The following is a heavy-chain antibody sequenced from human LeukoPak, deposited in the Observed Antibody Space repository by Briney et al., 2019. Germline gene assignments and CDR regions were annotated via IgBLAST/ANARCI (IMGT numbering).Heavy chain of an antibody. CDR2: IRSKAYGGTT. CDR1: GFTVSSNY. V-gene: IGHV3-49*04. J-gene: IGHJ6*02. CDR3: TRLTYYYGMDV. Sequence: GGSLRLSCAASGFTVSSNYMSWVRQAPGKGLEWVGFIRSKAYGGTTEYAASVKGRFTISRDDSKSIAYLQMNGLKTEDTAVYYCTRLTYYYGMDVWGQGTTVTVSS.